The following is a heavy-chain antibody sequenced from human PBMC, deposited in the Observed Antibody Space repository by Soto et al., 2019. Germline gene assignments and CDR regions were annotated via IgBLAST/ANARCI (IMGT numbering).Heavy chain of an antibody. D-gene: IGHD3-10*01. CDR2: IKSKTDGGTT. CDR3: TTDRTKLLWFGDYYHYIMDV. Sequence: GGALRLSCAASGFTFSNAWMNWVHQAPGKGLEWVGRIKSKTDGGTTDYAAPVKGRFTISRDDSKNTLYLQMNSLKTEDTAVYYCTTDRTKLLWFGDYYHYIMDVWGQGTTVTVSS. V-gene: IGHV3-15*07. J-gene: IGHJ6*02. CDR1: GFTFSNAW.